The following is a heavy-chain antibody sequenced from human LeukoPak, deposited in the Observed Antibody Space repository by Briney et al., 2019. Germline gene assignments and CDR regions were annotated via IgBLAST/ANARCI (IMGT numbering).Heavy chain of an antibody. D-gene: IGHD6-13*01. CDR3: AGPDIAAAGNFDY. CDR2: IYSGGST. J-gene: IGHJ4*02. V-gene: IGHV3-66*04. Sequence: PGGSLRLSCAASGFTVSSNYMSWVRQAPGKGLEWVSVIYSGGSTYSADSVKGRFTISRDNSKNTLYLQMNSLRAEDTAVYYCAGPDIAAAGNFDYWGQGTLVTVSS. CDR1: GFTVSSNY.